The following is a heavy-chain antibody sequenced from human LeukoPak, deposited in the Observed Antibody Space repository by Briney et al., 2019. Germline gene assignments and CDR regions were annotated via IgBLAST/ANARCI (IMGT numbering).Heavy chain of an antibody. CDR3: ARLMPGLSMDV. CDR1: GFTFSSHW. Sequence: GGSLRLSCAASGFTFSSHWMSWVRQAPGKGLEWVANIKQDGSEKYYVDSVKGRFTISRDNAKNSLYLQMNSLRAEDTAVYYCARLMPGLSMDVWGKGTPVTVSS. J-gene: IGHJ6*03. D-gene: IGHD2-8*01. V-gene: IGHV3-7*01. CDR2: IKQDGSEK.